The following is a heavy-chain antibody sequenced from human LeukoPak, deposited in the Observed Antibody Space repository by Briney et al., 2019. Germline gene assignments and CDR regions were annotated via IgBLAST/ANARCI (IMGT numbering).Heavy chain of an antibody. V-gene: IGHV3-30*04. J-gene: IGHJ4*02. CDR2: ISYDGSNK. D-gene: IGHD2-21*02. Sequence: GRSLRLSCAASGFTFSNYAMHWVRQAPGKGLEWVAVISYDGSNKYYADSVKGRFTISRDNSKNTLYLQMNSLRAEDTAVYYCAMGAYCGGGCYPTPDYWGQGTLVTVSS. CDR1: GFTFSNYA. CDR3: AMGAYCGGGCYPTPDY.